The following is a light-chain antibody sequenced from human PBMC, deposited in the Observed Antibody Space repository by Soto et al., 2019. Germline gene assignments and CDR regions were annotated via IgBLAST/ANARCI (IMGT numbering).Light chain of an antibody. CDR1: SSDVGSYNL. CDR3: CSYAGSSVA. J-gene: IGLJ2*01. V-gene: IGLV2-23*01. CDR2: EGS. Sequence: QSALTQPASVSGSPGQSITISCTGPSSDVGSYNLVSWYQQHPGKAPKLMIYEGSKRPSGVSNRFSGSKSGNTASLTISGLQAEDEADYYCCSYAGSSVAFGGGTKLTVL.